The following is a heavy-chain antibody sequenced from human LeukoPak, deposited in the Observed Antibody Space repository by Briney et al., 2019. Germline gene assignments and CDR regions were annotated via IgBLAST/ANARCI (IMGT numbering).Heavy chain of an antibody. J-gene: IGHJ4*02. CDR2: INPNSGGT. D-gene: IGHD3-22*01. CDR3: ARYYYDSSGYSYYFDY. Sequence: ASVKVSCKASGYTFTGYYMHWVRQAPGQGLEWMGWINPNSGGTNYAQKFQGRVTITRDTSASTAYMELSSLRSEDTAVYYCARYYYDSSGYSYYFDYWGQGTLVTVSS. CDR1: GYTFTGYY. V-gene: IGHV1-2*02.